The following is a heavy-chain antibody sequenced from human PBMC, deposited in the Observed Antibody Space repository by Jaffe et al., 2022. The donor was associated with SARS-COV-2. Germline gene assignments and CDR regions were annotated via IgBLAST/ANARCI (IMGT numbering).Heavy chain of an antibody. CDR3: ASSLIVVVPAADKGLLDDYYYYGMDV. Sequence: QVQLVQSGSELKKPGASVKVSCKASGYTFTSYAMNWVRQAPGQGLEWMGWINTNTGNPTYAQGFTGRFVFSLDTSVSTAYLQISSLKAEDTAVYYCASSLIVVVPAADKGLLDDYYYYGMDVWGQGTTVTVSS. CDR2: INTNTGNP. D-gene: IGHD2-2*01. J-gene: IGHJ6*02. V-gene: IGHV7-4-1*02. CDR1: GYTFTSYA.